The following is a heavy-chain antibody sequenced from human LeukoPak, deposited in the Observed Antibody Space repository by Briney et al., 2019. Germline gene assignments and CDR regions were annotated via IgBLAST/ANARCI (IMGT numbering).Heavy chain of an antibody. CDR2: IKSKTDGGTT. CDR3: TTDIRGVLWFGETAPYGMDV. J-gene: IGHJ6*02. CDR1: GFTFSNAW. D-gene: IGHD3-10*01. V-gene: IGHV3-15*01. Sequence: GGSLRLSCAASGFTFSNAWMSWVRQAPGKGLEWVGRIKSKTDGGTTDYAAPVKGRFTISRDDSKNTLYLQMNSLKTEDTAVYYCTTDIRGVLWFGETAPYGMDVWGQGTTVTVSS.